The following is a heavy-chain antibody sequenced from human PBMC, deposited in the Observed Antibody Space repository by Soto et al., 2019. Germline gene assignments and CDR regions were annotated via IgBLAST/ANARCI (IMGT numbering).Heavy chain of an antibody. CDR3: GKVLVGATGHTDSDS. D-gene: IGHD2-15*01. J-gene: IGHJ4*02. V-gene: IGHV4-39*01. CDR1: GGSIYRSGYY. CDR2: IDYNGVT. Sequence: QVQLQESGPGLVKPSETLSLTCTVSGGSIYRSGYYWGWIRQPPGRGLEWIGNIDYNGVTYSNPSLKSRVTISRDTSTNQFSLKLTSVTAADTALYYCGKVLVGATGHTDSDSWGPGTLVAVSS.